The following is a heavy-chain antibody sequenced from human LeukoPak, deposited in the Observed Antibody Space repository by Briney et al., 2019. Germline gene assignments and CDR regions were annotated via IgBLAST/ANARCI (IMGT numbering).Heavy chain of an antibody. CDR2: ISAYNGNT. CDR3: ARANNYYDSSGYLYYYYYMDV. D-gene: IGHD3-22*01. Sequence: ASVKVSCKASGYTFTSYGISWVRQAPGQGLEWMGWISAYNGNTNYAQKLQGRVTMTTDTSTSTAYMELRSLRSDDTAVYYCARANNYYDSSGYLYYYYYMDVWGKGTTVTVSS. CDR1: GYTFTSYG. V-gene: IGHV1-18*01. J-gene: IGHJ6*03.